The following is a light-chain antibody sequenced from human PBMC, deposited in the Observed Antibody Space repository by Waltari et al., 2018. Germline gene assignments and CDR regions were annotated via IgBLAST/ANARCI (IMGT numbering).Light chain of an antibody. Sequence: YELAQPPSVSVSPGQTPTITCSGDSFGHKYTYRSPQKPGPSPLLVMYEDTNQPPGIPERFSGSNSGNTATLTISGTHGLDEADYYCQAWESSTADVVFGGGTKLTVL. J-gene: IGLJ2*01. CDR1: SFGHKY. CDR3: QAWESSTADVV. CDR2: EDT. V-gene: IGLV3-1*01.